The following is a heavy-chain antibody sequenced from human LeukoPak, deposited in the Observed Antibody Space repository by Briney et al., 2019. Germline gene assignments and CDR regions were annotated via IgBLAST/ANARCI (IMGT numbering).Heavy chain of an antibody. CDR1: GGSISSSSYY. Sequence: SETLSLTCTVSGGSISSSSYYWGWIRQPPGKGLEWIGSIYYSGSTYYNPSLKSRVTISVDTSKNQFSLKLSSVTAADTAVYYCARDPGAPYSYDAPYYFDYWGQGTLVTVSS. CDR2: IYYSGST. V-gene: IGHV4-39*07. J-gene: IGHJ4*02. D-gene: IGHD5-18*01. CDR3: ARDPGAPYSYDAPYYFDY.